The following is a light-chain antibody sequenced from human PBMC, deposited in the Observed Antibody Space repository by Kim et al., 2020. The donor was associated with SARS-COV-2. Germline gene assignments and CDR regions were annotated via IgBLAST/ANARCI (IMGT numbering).Light chain of an antibody. V-gene: IGKV3-20*01. CDR1: QRVSSSY. Sequence: SPGERATLSCRASQRVSSSYLAWYQQKPGQAPRLLIYGASSRATGIPDRFSGSGSGTDFTLTISRLEPEDFAVYYCKQYGSSPFTFGGGTKVDIK. CDR2: GAS. J-gene: IGKJ4*01. CDR3: KQYGSSPFT.